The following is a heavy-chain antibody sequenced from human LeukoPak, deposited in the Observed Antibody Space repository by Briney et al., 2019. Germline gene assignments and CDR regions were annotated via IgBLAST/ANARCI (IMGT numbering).Heavy chain of an antibody. V-gene: IGHV4-30-4*01. CDR1: GGSFYGGSFSGYY. J-gene: IGHJ4*02. Sequence: SETLSLTCAVYGGSFYGGSFSGYYWSWIRQPPGKGLEWIGYIYYSGSTYYNPSLKSRVTISVDTSKNQFSLKLSSVTAADTAVYYCARDSGEGIDYWGQGTLVTVSS. CDR2: IYYSGST. CDR3: ARDSGEGIDY. D-gene: IGHD7-27*01.